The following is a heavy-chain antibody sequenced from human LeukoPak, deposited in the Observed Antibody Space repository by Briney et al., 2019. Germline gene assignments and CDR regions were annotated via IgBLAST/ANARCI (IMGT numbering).Heavy chain of an antibody. CDR2: IDPSDSYT. CDR1: VYRFTSYC. J-gene: IGHJ6*04. Sequence: GESVNISCKVSVYRFTSYCISWVRHMPGKRREWMGRIDPSDSYTNYSPSFQGHVTISADKSISTAYLQWSSLKASDTAMYYCARHVGGFFYYYGMDVWGKGTTVTVSS. D-gene: IGHD3-10*01. CDR3: ARHVGGFFYYYGMDV. V-gene: IGHV5-10-1*01.